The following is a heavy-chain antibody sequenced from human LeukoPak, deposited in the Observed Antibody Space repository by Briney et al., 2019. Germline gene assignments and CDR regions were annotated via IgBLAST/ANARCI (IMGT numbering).Heavy chain of an antibody. J-gene: IGHJ5*01. CDR3: ARGGFYTTTWFNS. Sequence: SETLSLTCGVSGYSISDGYHWGWIRQTPGKGLEWVGSVHRSGRTYCNPSLKSRVIISADTSENHFSLRVTSVTAADTAVYYCARGGFYTTTWFNSWGPVLLVTVTS. V-gene: IGHV4-38-2*01. D-gene: IGHD2-2*02. CDR1: GYSISDGYH. CDR2: VHRSGRT.